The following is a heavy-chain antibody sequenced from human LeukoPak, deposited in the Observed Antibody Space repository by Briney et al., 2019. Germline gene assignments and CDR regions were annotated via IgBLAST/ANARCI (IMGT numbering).Heavy chain of an antibody. J-gene: IGHJ1*01. CDR3: AKERALVLMGFDWLFHFAEYFQH. Sequence: GGSLRLSCAASGFTFSSYAMSWVRQAPGKGLEWVSAISGSGGSTYYADSVKGRFTISRDNSKNTLYLQMNSLRAEDTAVYYCAKERALVLMGFDWLFHFAEYFQHWGQGTLVTVSS. CDR2: ISGSGGST. CDR1: GFTFSSYA. V-gene: IGHV3-23*01. D-gene: IGHD3-9*01.